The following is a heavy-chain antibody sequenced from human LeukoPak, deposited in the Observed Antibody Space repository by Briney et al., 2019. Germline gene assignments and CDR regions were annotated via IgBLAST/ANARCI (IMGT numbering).Heavy chain of an antibody. CDR2: IYHSGST. CDR1: GGSISSSNW. Sequence: SETLSLTCAVSGGSISSSNWWSWVRQPPGKGLEWIGEIYHSGSTNYNPSLKSRVTISVGKSKNQFSLKLSSVTAADTAVYYCAVGGVYLRGGAEAFDIWGQGTMVTVSS. V-gene: IGHV4-4*02. CDR3: AVGGVYLRGGAEAFDI. D-gene: IGHD3-10*01. J-gene: IGHJ3*02.